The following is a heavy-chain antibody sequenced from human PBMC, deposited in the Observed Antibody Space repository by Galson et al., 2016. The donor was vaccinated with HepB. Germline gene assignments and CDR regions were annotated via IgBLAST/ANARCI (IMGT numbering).Heavy chain of an antibody. J-gene: IGHJ5*02. CDR1: GFTFNNYA. D-gene: IGHD2-2*01. V-gene: IGHV3-23*01. CDR2: IGGSGGGT. CDR3: TKDQLIVIVPAAGKWFDP. Sequence: SLRLSCAAAGFTFNNYAMHWVRQAPGKGLEWVSGIGGSGGGTYYADSVKGRFTISRDNSKNTLYLQLNSLRAEDTAIYYCTKDQLIVIVPAAGKWFDPWGQGTLVTVSS.